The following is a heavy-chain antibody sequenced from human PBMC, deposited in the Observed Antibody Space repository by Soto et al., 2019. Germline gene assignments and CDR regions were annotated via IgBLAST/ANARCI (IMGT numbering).Heavy chain of an antibody. CDR2: IYYSGST. V-gene: IGHV4-31*03. Sequence: PSETLSLTCTVSGGSISSGGYYWSWIRQHPGKGLEWIGYIYYSGSTYYNPSLKSRVTISVDTSKNQFSLKLSSVTAADTAVYYCARLIIYLRDTFDYWGQGTLVTVSS. CDR3: ARLIIYLRDTFDY. J-gene: IGHJ4*02. D-gene: IGHD3-3*02. CDR1: GGSISSGGYY.